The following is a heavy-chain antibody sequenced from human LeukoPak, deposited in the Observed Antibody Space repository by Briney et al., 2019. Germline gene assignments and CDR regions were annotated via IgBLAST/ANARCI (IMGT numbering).Heavy chain of an antibody. V-gene: IGHV4-4*07. J-gene: IGHJ4*02. CDR2: IYSTGST. Sequence: SETLSLTCTVSGGSISSYYWSWIRQPAGKGLEWIGRIYSTGSTNYNPSLKSRVTMSVDTSKNQFSLRLRSVTAADTAVYYCARQIASAGTAGFDFWGQGALVTVSS. CDR1: GGSISSYY. D-gene: IGHD6-13*01. CDR3: ARQIASAGTAGFDF.